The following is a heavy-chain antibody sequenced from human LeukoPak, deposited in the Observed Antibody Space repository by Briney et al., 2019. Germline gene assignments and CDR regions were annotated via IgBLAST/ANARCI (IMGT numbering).Heavy chain of an antibody. CDR2: TYYRSTWYN. J-gene: IGHJ5*02. V-gene: IGHV6-1*01. D-gene: IGHD2-2*01. CDR3: ARRLTQYDCFDP. CDR1: GDSVSSNSVT. Sequence: RSQTPSLTCAISGDSVSSNSVTWNWIRQSPSRGLEWLGRTYYRSTWYNDYAVSVRGRITVNPDTSKNQFSLHLNSVTPEDTAVYYCARRLTQYDCFDPWGQGILVTVSS.